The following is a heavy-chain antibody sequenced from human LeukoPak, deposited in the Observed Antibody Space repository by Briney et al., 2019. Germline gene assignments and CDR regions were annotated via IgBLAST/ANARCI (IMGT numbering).Heavy chain of an antibody. CDR3: ARDTGWFGSPGIDY. CDR1: GYTFTSYA. V-gene: IGHV1-3*03. Sequence: GASVKVSCKASGYTFTSYAMHWVRQAPGQRLEWMGWINAGNGNTKYSQEFQGRVTITRDTSASTAYMELSSLRSEDTAVYYCARDTGWFGSPGIDYWGQGTLVTVSS. CDR2: INAGNGNT. D-gene: IGHD3-10*01. J-gene: IGHJ4*02.